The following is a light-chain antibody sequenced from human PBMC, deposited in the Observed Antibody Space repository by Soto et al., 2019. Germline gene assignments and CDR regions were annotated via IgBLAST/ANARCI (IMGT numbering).Light chain of an antibody. CDR2: GNF. CDR1: SSNIGAGYD. Sequence: QSALTQPPSESGAPGQWATISCTGSSSNIGAGYDVHWYQHLPGAAPKLLIYGNFNRPSGVPDRFSGSRSGTSASLAITGLQAEDEADYYCQSYDSSLGDVVLGGGTKLTVL. CDR3: QSYDSSLGDVV. V-gene: IGLV1-40*01. J-gene: IGLJ2*01.